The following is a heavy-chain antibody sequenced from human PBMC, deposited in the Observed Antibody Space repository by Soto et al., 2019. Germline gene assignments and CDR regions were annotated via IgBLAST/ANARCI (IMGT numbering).Heavy chain of an antibody. CDR3: AREAVTMVRGVTDYGDYFYYYYMDV. V-gene: IGHV3-66*01. D-gene: IGHD3-10*01. CDR2: IYSGGST. Sequence: GGSLRLSCAASGFTVSSNYMSWVRQAPGKGLEWVSVIYSGGSTYYADSVKGRFTISRDNSKNTLYLQMNSLRAEDTAVYYCAREAVTMVRGVTDYGDYFYYYYMDVWGKGTTVTVSS. CDR1: GFTVSSNY. J-gene: IGHJ6*03.